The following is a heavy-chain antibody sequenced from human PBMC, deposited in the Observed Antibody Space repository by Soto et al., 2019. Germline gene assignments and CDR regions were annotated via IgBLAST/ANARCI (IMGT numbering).Heavy chain of an antibody. CDR3: AKNQGVELVPLATVDWFDP. Sequence: GGSLRLSCAASGFILEIFGMSWVRQAPGKGLEWISSISGSGFKKYYADSVKGRFTISRDNSKSTVYLELNNLSAEDTAVYHCAKNQGVELVPLATVDWFDPWGQGSVVTVSS. D-gene: IGHD1-26*01. CDR2: ISGSGFKK. V-gene: IGHV3-23*01. J-gene: IGHJ5*02. CDR1: GFILEIFG.